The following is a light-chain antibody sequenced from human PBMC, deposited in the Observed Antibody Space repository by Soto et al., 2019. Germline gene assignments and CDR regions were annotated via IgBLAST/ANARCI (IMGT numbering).Light chain of an antibody. CDR3: SSYTSSSTVV. Sequence: QSVLTQPASVSGSPGQSITISCTGTSSDVGGYNYVSWYQQHPGKAPKLMIYEVSNRPSGVSHRFSGSKSSNTASLTISGLQAEDEADYYCSSYTSSSTVVFGGGTQLTVL. CDR2: EVS. V-gene: IGLV2-14*01. CDR1: SSDVGGYNY. J-gene: IGLJ2*01.